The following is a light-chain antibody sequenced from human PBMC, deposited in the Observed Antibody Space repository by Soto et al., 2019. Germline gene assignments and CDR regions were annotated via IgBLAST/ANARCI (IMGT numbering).Light chain of an antibody. J-gene: IGKJ2*03. CDR3: QQTYKTPYS. CDR1: RSVDNC. CDR2: DAS. V-gene: IGKV1-5*01. Sequence: DIQMTQSPSSLSASVGDRVTITCRASRSVDNCLAWYQQKPGKAPKLLIHDASRLQSGVPSRFSGSGSGTDFTLTVSSLQPEDFAVYYCQQTYKTPYSFGQGTKLEIK.